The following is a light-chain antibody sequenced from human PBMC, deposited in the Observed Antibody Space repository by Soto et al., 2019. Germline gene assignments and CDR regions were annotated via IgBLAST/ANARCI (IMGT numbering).Light chain of an antibody. J-gene: IGLJ1*01. CDR1: KMGSKI. CDR3: QVWASTDEFFV. V-gene: IGLV3-21*02. CDR2: DAS. Sequence: SYQLTQPPSVSVAPGRTARITCGGDKMGSKIVHWYRHSPGQAPVAVVFDASDRPSGIPDRISAPRSGDTATLTISRVDAGDEADYYCQVWASTDEFFVFGSGTKVTGL.